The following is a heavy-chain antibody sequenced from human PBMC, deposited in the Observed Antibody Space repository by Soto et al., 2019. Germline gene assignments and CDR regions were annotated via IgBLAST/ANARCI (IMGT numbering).Heavy chain of an antibody. J-gene: IGHJ6*02. CDR1: GFTFSSYA. V-gene: IGHV3-30-3*01. CDR3: AGDGRELLSYYYYYGMDV. Sequence: QVQLVESGGGVVQPGRSLRLSCAASGFTFSSYAMHWVRQAPGKGLEWVAVISYDGSNKYYADSVKGRFTISRDNSKNTLYLQMNSLRAEDTAVYYCAGDGRELLSYYYYYGMDVWGQGTTVTVSS. D-gene: IGHD1-26*01. CDR2: ISYDGSNK.